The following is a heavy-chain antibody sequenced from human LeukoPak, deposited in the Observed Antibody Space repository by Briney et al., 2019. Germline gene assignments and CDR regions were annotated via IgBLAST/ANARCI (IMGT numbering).Heavy chain of an antibody. CDR2: IYTSGST. CDR3: ARDEAAHPNWFDP. Sequence: PSETLSLTCTVSGGSISSYYWSWIWQPAGKGLEWIGRIYTSGSTNYNPSLKSRVTMSVDTSKNQFSLKLSSATAADTAVYYCARDEAAHPNWFDPWGRGTLVTVSS. J-gene: IGHJ5*02. D-gene: IGHD6-6*01. CDR1: GGSISSYY. V-gene: IGHV4-4*07.